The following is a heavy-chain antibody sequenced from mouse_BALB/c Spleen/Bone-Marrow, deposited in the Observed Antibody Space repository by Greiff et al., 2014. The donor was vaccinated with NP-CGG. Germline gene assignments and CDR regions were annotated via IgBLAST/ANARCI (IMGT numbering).Heavy chain of an antibody. D-gene: IGHD2-4*01. CDR3: ARSGYYDYVFPY. CDR1: GYTFTEYY. CDR2: IYPGGGNT. V-gene: IGHV1-84*02. J-gene: IGHJ3*01. Sequence: LVESGPELVKPGASVKISCKASGYTFTEYYLSWVLQKPGQGLEWIGWIYPGGGNTYYNEKFKGMATLTVDTSSSTAYMQLSSLTSEDTAVYFCARSGYYDYVFPYWGQGTLVTVSA.